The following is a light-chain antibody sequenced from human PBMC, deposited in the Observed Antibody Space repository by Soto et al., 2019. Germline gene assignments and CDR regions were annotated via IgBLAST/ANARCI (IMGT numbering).Light chain of an antibody. CDR3: QQYGSSPPPT. J-gene: IGKJ1*01. Sequence: DIVMTQSPLSLPVTAGEPASIXXRSXQSLLHSNGNNYLAWYQQKPGQAPRLXXYVTSSRATGIPDRFSGSGSGTDFTLTISRLEPEDFAVYYCQQYGSSPPPTFGQGTKVDIK. CDR2: VTS. V-gene: IGKV3-20*01. CDR1: QSLLHSNGNNY.